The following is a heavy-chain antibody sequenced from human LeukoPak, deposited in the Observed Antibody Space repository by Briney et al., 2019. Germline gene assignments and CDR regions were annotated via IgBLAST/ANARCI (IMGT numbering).Heavy chain of an antibody. J-gene: IGHJ4*02. CDR1: GDSVSSDTDG. D-gene: IGHD5-12*01. CDR3: ARGRGYYGYEYFDY. CDR2: TYHRSRWYN. Sequence: SQTLSLTCAVYGDSVSSDTDGWNWIRQSPSRGLEWLRRTYHRSRWYNDYAVSVKSRITINPDTSKNQFSLQLNSVTPEDTAVYYCARGRGYYGYEYFDYWGQGTLVTVSS. V-gene: IGHV6-1*01.